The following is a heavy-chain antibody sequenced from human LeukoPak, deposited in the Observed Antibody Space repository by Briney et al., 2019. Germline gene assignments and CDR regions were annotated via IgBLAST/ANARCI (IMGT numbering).Heavy chain of an antibody. CDR3: ARTYYYDSSDYSALGY. V-gene: IGHV3-7*04. J-gene: IGHJ4*02. CDR2: IKQDGGEK. D-gene: IGHD3-22*01. CDR1: GFTFSSYW. Sequence: SGGSLRLSCAASGFTFSSYWVNWVRQAPGKGLQWVANIKQDGGEKYYVDSVKGRFTISRDNAKNSLYLQMNSLRAEDTAVYYCARTYYYDSSDYSALGYWGQVSLVTVSS.